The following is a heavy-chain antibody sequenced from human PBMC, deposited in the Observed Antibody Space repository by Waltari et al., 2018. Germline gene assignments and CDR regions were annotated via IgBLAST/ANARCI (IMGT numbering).Heavy chain of an antibody. V-gene: IGHV1-69*02. CDR3: AKGTADHGMDV. CDR1: GGPFRDYT. D-gene: IGHD6-13*01. J-gene: IGHJ6*02. CDR2: IIPMNNIV. Sequence: QVQLVQSGAEVMQPGSSVKVSCRLSGGPFRDYTISWVRQAPGQGLERMGRIIPMNNIVNNAQRLQRRVTLTADKSTTTAYMELRSLRSEDTAVYYCAKGTADHGMDVWGQGTTVTVSS.